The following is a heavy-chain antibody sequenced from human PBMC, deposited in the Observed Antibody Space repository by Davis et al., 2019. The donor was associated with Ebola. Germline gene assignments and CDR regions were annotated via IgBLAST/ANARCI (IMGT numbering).Heavy chain of an antibody. V-gene: IGHV1-69*04. CDR3: ARYLNLIGYYGMDV. D-gene: IGHD2/OR15-2a*01. J-gene: IGHJ6*02. CDR2: IIPILGIA. Sequence: AASVKVSCKASGYTFTSYGISWVRQAPGQGLEWMGRIIPILGIANYAQKFQGRVTITADKSTSTAYMELSSLRSEDAAVYYCARYLNLIGYYGMDVWGQGTTVTVSS. CDR1: GYTFTSYG.